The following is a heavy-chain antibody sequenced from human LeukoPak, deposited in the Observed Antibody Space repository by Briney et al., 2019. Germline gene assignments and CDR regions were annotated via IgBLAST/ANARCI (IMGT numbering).Heavy chain of an antibody. J-gene: IGHJ6*04. CDR2: FIPILGTA. CDR1: GGTFSDYA. Sequence: SVKVSFKASGGTFSDYALNWVRQAPGQGLEWMGVFIPILGTANSTQKFQGRVTITADISTNTVYMELSSLRSEDTAVYFCAGIPVFGVVLHQEPVWGKGTTVTVSS. CDR3: AGIPVFGVVLHQEPV. V-gene: IGHV1-69*10. D-gene: IGHD3-3*01.